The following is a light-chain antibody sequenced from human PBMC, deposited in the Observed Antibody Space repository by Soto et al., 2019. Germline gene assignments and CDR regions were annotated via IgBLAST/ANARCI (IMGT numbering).Light chain of an antibody. V-gene: IGKV1-5*03. CDR3: QQYNTFAT. CDR2: KSS. CDR1: QNINTW. J-gene: IGKJ2*01. Sequence: DIQMTQSPSTLSASVGDRVIITCRASQNINTWLAWYQQKPGKAPKLLIQKSSILESGVPSRFSGSGSGTEFALTISSLQPDDFATYYCQQYNTFATFGPGTKVDIK.